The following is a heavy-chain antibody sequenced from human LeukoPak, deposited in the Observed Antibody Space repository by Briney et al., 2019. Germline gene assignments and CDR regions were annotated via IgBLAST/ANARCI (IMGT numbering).Heavy chain of an antibody. CDR3: ARTNQISETAFDI. J-gene: IGHJ3*02. V-gene: IGHV4-59*01. Sequence: SETLSLTCTVSSGSINNYYWSWIRQTPGKGLEWIGYILSSGSTNYNPSVKSRVTISVDTSKNQISLKLSSVTAADTAVYYCARTNQISETAFDIWGQGTMVIVSS. D-gene: IGHD1-14*01. CDR2: ILSSGST. CDR1: SGSINNYY.